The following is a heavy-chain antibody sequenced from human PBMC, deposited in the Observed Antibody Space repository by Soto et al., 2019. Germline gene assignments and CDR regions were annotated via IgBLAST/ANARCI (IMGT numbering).Heavy chain of an antibody. J-gene: IGHJ4*02. V-gene: IGHV5-51*01. CDR3: ARPAGYCSGGSCPSVDY. CDR1: GYSFTSYW. D-gene: IGHD2-15*01. CDR2: IYPGDSDT. Sequence: GESLKISCKGSGYSFTSYWIGWVRQMPGKGLEWMGIIYPGDSDTRYSPSFQGQVTISADKSISTAYLQWSSLKASDTAMYYCARPAGYCSGGSCPSVDYWGQGTLVTVSS.